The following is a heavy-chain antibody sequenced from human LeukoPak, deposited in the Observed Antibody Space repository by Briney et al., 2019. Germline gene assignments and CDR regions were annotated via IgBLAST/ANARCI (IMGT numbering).Heavy chain of an antibody. D-gene: IGHD3-10*01. Sequence: GGSLRLSCAASGFIFSSYEMSWVRQAPGKGLEWVSAISGSGGSTYYADSVKGRFTISRDNSKNTLYLQMNSLRAEDTAVYYCAKDPNYYGSGSYYKYWGQGTLVTVSS. CDR1: GFIFSSYE. J-gene: IGHJ4*02. CDR2: ISGSGGST. V-gene: IGHV3-23*01. CDR3: AKDPNYYGSGSYYKY.